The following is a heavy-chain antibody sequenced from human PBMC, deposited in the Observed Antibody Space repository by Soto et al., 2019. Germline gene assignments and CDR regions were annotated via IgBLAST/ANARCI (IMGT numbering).Heavy chain of an antibody. Sequence: GGSLRLSCAASGFTFSSYAMSWVRQAPGKGLEWVSAISGSGGSTYYADSVKGRFTISRDNSKNTLYLQMNSLRAEDTAVYYCAKDRKVGSFGGGWYGAFDIWGQGTMVTVSS. V-gene: IGHV3-23*01. CDR2: ISGSGGST. J-gene: IGHJ3*02. D-gene: IGHD6-19*01. CDR3: AKDRKVGSFGGGWYGAFDI. CDR1: GFTFSSYA.